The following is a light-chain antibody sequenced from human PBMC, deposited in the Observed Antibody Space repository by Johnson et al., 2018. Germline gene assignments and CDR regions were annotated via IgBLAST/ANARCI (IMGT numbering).Light chain of an antibody. CDR2: ENN. CDR1: SSNIGNNY. Sequence: QSVLTQPPSVSAAPGQKVTISCSGSSSNIGNNYVSWYQQLPGTAPKLLIYENNKRPSGIPDRFSGSKSGTSATLGIPGLQPGDEADYYCGTWDGSLSAGNVFGTVTKVTVL. J-gene: IGLJ1*01. CDR3: GTWDGSLSAGNV. V-gene: IGLV1-51*02.